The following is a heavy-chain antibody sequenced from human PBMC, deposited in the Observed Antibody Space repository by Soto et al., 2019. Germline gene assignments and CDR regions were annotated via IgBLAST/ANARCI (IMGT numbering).Heavy chain of an antibody. J-gene: IGHJ4*02. CDR1: GFTFTRYS. V-gene: IGHV3-21*06. CDR3: ARESEDLTSNFDY. CDR2: ISSTTNYI. Sequence: PVGSLRLSCAASGFTFTRYSMNWVRQAPGQGLEWVSSISSTTNYIYYGDSMKGRFTISRDNAKNSLYLEMNSLRAEDTAVYYYARESEDLTSNFDYWGQGTLVTVSS.